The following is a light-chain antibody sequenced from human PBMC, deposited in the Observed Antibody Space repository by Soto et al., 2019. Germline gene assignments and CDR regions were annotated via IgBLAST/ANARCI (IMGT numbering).Light chain of an antibody. J-gene: IGKJ2*01. CDR2: WAS. V-gene: IGKV4-1*01. Sequence: DIVMTQSADSLAVSLGERATINCKSSQSVLYSSNNKNYLAWYQQKPGQPPKLLIYWASTRESGVPDRFRGSGSGTDFTLTISSLQAEDVAVYYCQQYYSSPPTFCQGTKLEIK. CDR1: QSVLYSSNNKNY. CDR3: QQYYSSPPT.